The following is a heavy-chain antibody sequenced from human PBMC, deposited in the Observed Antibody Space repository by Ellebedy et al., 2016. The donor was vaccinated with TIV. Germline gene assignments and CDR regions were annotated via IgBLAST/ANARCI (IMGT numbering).Heavy chain of an antibody. CDR3: ARDEVDIVVVVTENKALDI. Sequence: GESLKISCAASGFQFSDYGMHWVRQAPGKGLERVAFLSNDGRKEYFADSVRGRFTISRDNSNNSLYLQMSNLRAEDTAVYYCARDEVDIVVVVTENKALDIWGQGTMVTVSS. CDR1: GFQFSDYG. V-gene: IGHV3-33*05. CDR2: LSNDGRKE. J-gene: IGHJ3*02. D-gene: IGHD2-15*01.